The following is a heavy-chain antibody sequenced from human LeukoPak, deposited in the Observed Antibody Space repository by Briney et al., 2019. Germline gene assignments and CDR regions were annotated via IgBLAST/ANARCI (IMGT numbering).Heavy chain of an antibody. Sequence: ASVKVSCKASGYTFTNYDINWVRQAPGQGLEWMGWMNPNTGNTGYAQKLQGRVTMTRNTSISTAYMELSSLRFEDTAIYYCARGRDSRGYHYDYWGQGTLVTVSS. CDR1: GYTFTNYD. V-gene: IGHV1-8*01. CDR3: ARGRDSRGYHYDY. J-gene: IGHJ4*02. D-gene: IGHD3-22*01. CDR2: MNPNTGNT.